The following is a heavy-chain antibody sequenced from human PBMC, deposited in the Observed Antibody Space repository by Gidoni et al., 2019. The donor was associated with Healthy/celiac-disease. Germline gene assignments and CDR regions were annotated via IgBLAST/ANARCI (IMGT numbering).Heavy chain of an antibody. J-gene: IGHJ4*02. D-gene: IGHD6-6*01. CDR3: AREAGYSSSPNRWVGLYDY. Sequence: QLQLVQSGAEVRKPGSSVKVSCKASGGTFSSYAISRVRQAPGQGLEWMGGIIPLFGTANYAQKFQGRVTITADESTSTAYMELSSLRSEDTAVYYWAREAGYSSSPNRWVGLYDYWGQGTLVTVSS. V-gene: IGHV1-69*01. CDR1: GGTFSSYA. CDR2: IIPLFGTA.